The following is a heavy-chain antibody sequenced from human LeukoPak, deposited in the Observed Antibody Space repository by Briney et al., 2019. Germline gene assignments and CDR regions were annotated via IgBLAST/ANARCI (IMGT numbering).Heavy chain of an antibody. Sequence: SETLSLTCTVSGDSVSXGNYYLSWIRQPPXKXLXXXTYMSPSGTTKYNPSLKSRVTTSVDTSRTQFSLRLSSVTAADTAVYYCTRGQDDRSGTFDYWGQGILVTVSS. CDR2: MSPSGTT. D-gene: IGHD3-22*01. J-gene: IGHJ4*02. CDR3: TRGQDDRSGTFDY. V-gene: IGHV4-61*01. CDR1: GDSVSXGNYY.